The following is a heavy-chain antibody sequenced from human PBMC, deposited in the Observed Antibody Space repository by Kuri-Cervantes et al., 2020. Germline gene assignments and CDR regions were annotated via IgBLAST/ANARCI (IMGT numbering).Heavy chain of an antibody. J-gene: IGHJ4*01. Sequence: SVKVSCKASGGTFSSYAISWVRQAPGQGLEWMGGIIPIFGTANYAQKFQGRVTITTDESTATAYMELRSLRSDDTAVYYCARVGSCSNGVCYMGGSDYWGQGTLVTVS. CDR3: ARVGSCSNGVCYMGGSDY. D-gene: IGHD2-8*01. V-gene: IGHV1-69*05. CDR2: IIPIFGTA. CDR1: GGTFSSYA.